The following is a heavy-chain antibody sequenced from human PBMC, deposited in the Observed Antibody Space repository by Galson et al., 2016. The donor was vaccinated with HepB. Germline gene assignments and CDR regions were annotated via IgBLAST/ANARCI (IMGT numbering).Heavy chain of an antibody. J-gene: IGHJ4*02. CDR3: ARAMPSNRYGPLGYS. V-gene: IGHV3-53*01. D-gene: IGHD5-18*01. CDR2: IYSGGST. Sequence: SLRLSCAASGFSVSSSYMTWVRQTPGKGLEWVSIIYSGGSTYYADSVKGRFTISRDNSKNTLSLQLNGLGAEDTAMYYCARAMPSNRYGPLGYSWGQGTLVTVSS. CDR1: GFSVSSSY.